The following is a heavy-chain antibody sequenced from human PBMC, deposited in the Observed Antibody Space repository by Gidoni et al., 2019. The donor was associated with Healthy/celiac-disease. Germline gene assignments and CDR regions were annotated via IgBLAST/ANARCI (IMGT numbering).Heavy chain of an antibody. J-gene: IGHJ4*02. Sequence: QVQLVESGGGLVKPGGSLRLSCAASGFTFSDYYMSGIRQAPGKGLEWVSYISSSSSYTNYADSVKGRFTISRDNAKNSLYLQRNSLRAEDTAVYYCASGVEGPGAFDYWGQGTLVTVSS. CDR2: ISSSSSYT. V-gene: IGHV3-11*05. D-gene: IGHD2-15*01. CDR1: GFTFSDYY. CDR3: ASGVEGPGAFDY.